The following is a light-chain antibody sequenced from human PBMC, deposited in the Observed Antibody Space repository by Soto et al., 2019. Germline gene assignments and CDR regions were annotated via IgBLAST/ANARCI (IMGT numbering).Light chain of an antibody. J-gene: IGKJ4*01. CDR3: HQYNTWPLT. CDR1: QSVSSN. Sequence: ELVMSQTPSTLSGSPRDRATLSCMASQSVSSNLALYQQRPGQAPRLIIYGASTRATGIPARFSGSGSGTEFTLAISSLQSEDFAVYYCHQYNTWPLTVGGGTKVDI. V-gene: IGKV3-15*01. CDR2: GAS.